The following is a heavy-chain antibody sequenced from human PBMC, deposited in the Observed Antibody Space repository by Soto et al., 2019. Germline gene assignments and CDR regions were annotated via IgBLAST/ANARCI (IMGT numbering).Heavy chain of an antibody. V-gene: IGHV1-24*01. J-gene: IGHJ4*02. Sequence: ASVKVSCKVSGYTLTELSMHWVRQAPGKGLEWMGGFDPEDGETIYAQKFQGRVTMTEDTSTDTAYMELSSLRSEDTAVYYCATDLITPLYCSSTSCYDDYWGQGTLVTVPS. D-gene: IGHD2-2*01. CDR1: GYTLTELS. CDR2: FDPEDGET. CDR3: ATDLITPLYCSSTSCYDDY.